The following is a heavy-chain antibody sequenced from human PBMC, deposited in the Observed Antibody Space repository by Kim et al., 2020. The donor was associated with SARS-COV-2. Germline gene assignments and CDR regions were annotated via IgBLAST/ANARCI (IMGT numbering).Heavy chain of an antibody. V-gene: IGHV7-4-1*02. CDR3: ARGHLARDEVVVILDFDY. D-gene: IGHD3-22*01. J-gene: IGHJ4*02. CDR2: INTNTGNP. CDR1: GYTFTSYA. Sequence: ASVKVSCKASGYTFTSYAMNWVRQAPGQGLEWMGWINTNTGNPTYAQGFTGRFVFSLDTSVSTAYLQISSLKAEDTAVYYCARGHLARDEVVVILDFDYWGQGTLVTVSS.